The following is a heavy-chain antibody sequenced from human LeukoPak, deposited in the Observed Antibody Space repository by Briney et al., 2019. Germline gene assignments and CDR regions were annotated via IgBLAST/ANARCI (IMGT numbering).Heavy chain of an antibody. V-gene: IGHV4-59*01. J-gene: IGHJ6*02. D-gene: IGHD4-17*01. Sequence: SETLSLTCTVSGGSISSYYWSWIRQPPGKGLEWIGYIYYSGSTNYNPSLKSRVTISVDTSKNQFSLKLSSVTAADTAVYYCARELCHGGTTVTTYGMDVWGQGTTVTVSS. CDR2: IYYSGST. CDR1: GGSISSYY. CDR3: ARELCHGGTTVTTYGMDV.